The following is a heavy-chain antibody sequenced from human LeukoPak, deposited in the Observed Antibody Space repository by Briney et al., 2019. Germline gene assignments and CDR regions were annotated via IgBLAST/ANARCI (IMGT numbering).Heavy chain of an antibody. CDR2: IYYSGST. J-gene: IGHJ4*02. Sequence: PSETLSLTCSVSGGSISSSSYYWDWIRQPPGKGLEWIGSIYYSGSTYYNPSLKSRVTISVDTSKNQFSLKLSSVTAADTAVYYCARDRGYYYDSSGYLSYFDYWGQGTLVTVSS. CDR3: ARDRGYYYDSSGYLSYFDY. D-gene: IGHD3-22*01. CDR1: GGSISSSSYY. V-gene: IGHV4-39*07.